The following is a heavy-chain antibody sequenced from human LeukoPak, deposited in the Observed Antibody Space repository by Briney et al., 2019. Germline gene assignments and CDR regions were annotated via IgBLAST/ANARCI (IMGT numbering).Heavy chain of an antibody. CDR2: ISNNGGYT. V-gene: IGHV3-23*01. Sequence: GGSLRLSCAASGFTFSSSAMSWVRQAPGKGLEWVSAISNNGGYTYYADSVQGRFTISRDNSKSTLCLQMNSLRAEDTAVYYCAKHYIPVAGNWYFDLWGRGTLVTVSS. J-gene: IGHJ2*01. CDR3: AKHYIPVAGNWYFDL. D-gene: IGHD6-19*01. CDR1: GFTFSSSA.